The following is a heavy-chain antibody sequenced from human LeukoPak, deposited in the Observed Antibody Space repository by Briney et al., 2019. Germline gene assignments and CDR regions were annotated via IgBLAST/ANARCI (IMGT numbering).Heavy chain of an antibody. CDR2: IIPIFGTA. CDR1: GGTFSSYA. Sequence: SVKVSCKASGGTFSSYAISWVRQAPGQGLEWMGGIIPIFGTANYAQKFQGRVTITADESTSTAYMELSSLRSEDTAVYYCARSYCSSTSRHRVDAFDIWGQGTMVTVSS. CDR3: ARSYCSSTSRHRVDAFDI. V-gene: IGHV1-69*13. D-gene: IGHD2-2*01. J-gene: IGHJ3*02.